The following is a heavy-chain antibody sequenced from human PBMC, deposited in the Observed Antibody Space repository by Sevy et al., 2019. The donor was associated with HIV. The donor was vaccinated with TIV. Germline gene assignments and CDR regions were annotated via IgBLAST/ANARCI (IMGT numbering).Heavy chain of an antibody. CDR1: GFTFSSYG. D-gene: IGHD6-13*01. Sequence: GGSLRLSCAASGFTFSSYGMHWVRQAPGKGLEWVAVISYDGSNKYYADSVKGRFTISRDNSKNTLYLQMNSLRAEDTAVYYCAKPHWYGHYYYYYMDVWGKGTTVTVSS. CDR3: AKPHWYGHYYYYYMDV. CDR2: ISYDGSNK. J-gene: IGHJ6*03. V-gene: IGHV3-30*18.